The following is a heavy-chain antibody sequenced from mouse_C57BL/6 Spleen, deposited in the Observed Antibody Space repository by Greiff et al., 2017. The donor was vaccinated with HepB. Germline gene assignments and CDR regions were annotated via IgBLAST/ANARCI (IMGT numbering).Heavy chain of an antibody. V-gene: IGHV14-2*01. D-gene: IGHD2-3*01. J-gene: IGHJ2*01. CDR3: ARDGSYGY. CDR2: IDSEDGET. CDR1: GFNIKDYY. Sequence: EVQLQQSGAELVKPGASVKLSCTASGFNIKDYYMHWVKQRTEQGLEWIGRIDSEDGETKYATKFQGKATITADTSSHTAYLQLSSLTSEDTAVYYGARDGSYGYWGQGTTLTVSS.